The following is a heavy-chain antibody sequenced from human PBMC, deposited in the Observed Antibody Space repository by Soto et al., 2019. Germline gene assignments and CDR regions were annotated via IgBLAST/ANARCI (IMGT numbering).Heavy chain of an antibody. CDR2: ISSSSSTI. D-gene: IGHD5-18*01. CDR3: ARDRGYSYGLSGYYFDY. CDR1: GFTFSSYS. Sequence: GGSLRLSCAASGFTFSSYSMNWVRQAPGKGLEWVSYISSSSSTIYYADSVKGRFTISRDNAKNSLYLQMNSLRDEDTAVYYCARDRGYSYGLSGYYFDYWGQGTLVTVSS. J-gene: IGHJ4*02. V-gene: IGHV3-48*02.